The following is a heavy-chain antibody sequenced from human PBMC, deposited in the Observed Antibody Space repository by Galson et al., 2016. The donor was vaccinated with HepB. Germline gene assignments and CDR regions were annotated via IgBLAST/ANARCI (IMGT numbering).Heavy chain of an antibody. J-gene: IGHJ4*02. CDR1: EFPFSTYG. CDR2: ISYDGSLK. Sequence: SLRLSCAASEFPFSTYGMHWVRQAPGKGLEWVSAISYDGSLKYYADSVKGRFTISRDNSKNTLHLQMNSLRSEDTAVYFCARGGYYDSSGSLRYWGQGTLVTVSP. CDR3: ARGGYYDSSGSLRY. D-gene: IGHD3-22*01. V-gene: IGHV3-30*03.